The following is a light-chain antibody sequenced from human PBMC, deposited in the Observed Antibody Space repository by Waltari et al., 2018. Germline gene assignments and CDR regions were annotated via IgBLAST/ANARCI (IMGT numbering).Light chain of an antibody. CDR1: NIVSKT. CDR3: QVWDSISDRVL. Sequence: SYVLTQPPSVSVAPGQTARITCGGNNIVSKTVCWFQQKPGQAPVLVVYDDSDRPSGIPERFSGSNSGNTATLTVSRVEAGDEADYYCQVWDSISDRVLFGGGTKLTVL. V-gene: IGLV3-21*02. CDR2: DDS. J-gene: IGLJ2*01.